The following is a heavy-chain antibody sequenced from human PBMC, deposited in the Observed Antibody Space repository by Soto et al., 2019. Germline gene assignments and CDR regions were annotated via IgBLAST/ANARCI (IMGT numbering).Heavy chain of an antibody. J-gene: IGHJ4*02. D-gene: IGHD3-10*01. CDR2: IYYSGST. CDR1: ISSGGSY. CDR3: AREVRYYGSGSSGFFDY. Sequence: ISSGGSYWSWIRQHPGKGLEWIGYIYYSGSTYYNPSLKSRVTISVDTSKNQFSLKLSSVTAADTAVYYCAREVRYYGSGSSGFFDYWGQGTLVTVSS. V-gene: IGHV4-31*02.